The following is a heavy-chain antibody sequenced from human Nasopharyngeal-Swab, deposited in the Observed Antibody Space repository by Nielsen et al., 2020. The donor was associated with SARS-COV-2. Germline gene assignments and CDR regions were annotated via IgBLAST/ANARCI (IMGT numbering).Heavy chain of an antibody. V-gene: IGHV3-23*01. CDR2: ISGSGGST. CDR3: ARGPLARGSWPN. Sequence: GESLKISCAASGFTFSSYAMSWVRQAPGKGLEWVSAISGSGGSTYYADSVKGRFTISRDNSKNTLYLQMNSLRAEDTAVYYCARGPLARGSWPNWGQGTLVTVSS. D-gene: IGHD6-13*01. J-gene: IGHJ4*02. CDR1: GFTFSSYA.